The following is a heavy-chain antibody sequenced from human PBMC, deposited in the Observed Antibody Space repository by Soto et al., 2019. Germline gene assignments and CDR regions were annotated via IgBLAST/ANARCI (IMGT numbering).Heavy chain of an antibody. Sequence: GGSLRLSCAASGFTFSSYGMHWVRQAPGKGLEWVAVIWYDGSNKYYADSVKGRFTISRDNSKNTLYLQMNSLRAEDTAVYYCAREDRRPYYYYGMDVWGQGTTVTVSS. CDR1: GFTFSSYG. J-gene: IGHJ6*02. D-gene: IGHD6-6*01. CDR2: IWYDGSNK. V-gene: IGHV3-33*01. CDR3: AREDRRPYYYYGMDV.